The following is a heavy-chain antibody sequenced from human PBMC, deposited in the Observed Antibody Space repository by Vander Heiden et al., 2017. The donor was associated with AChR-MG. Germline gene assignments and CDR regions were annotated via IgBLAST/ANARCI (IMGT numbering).Heavy chain of an antibody. V-gene: IGHV3-30*18. Sequence: QVQLVESGGGVVQPGRSLRLSCSASGFTFSSYGMHWVRQAPGKGLEWVAVISYDGSNKYYADSVKGRFTISRDNSKNTLYLQMNSLRAEDTAVYYCAKDRQLLPDPFDYWGQGTLVTVSS. CDR3: AKDRQLLPDPFDY. D-gene: IGHD2-15*01. J-gene: IGHJ4*02. CDR1: GFTFSSYG. CDR2: ISYDGSNK.